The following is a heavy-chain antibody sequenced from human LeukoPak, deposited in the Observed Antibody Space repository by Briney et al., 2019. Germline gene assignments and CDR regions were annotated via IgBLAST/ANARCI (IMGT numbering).Heavy chain of an antibody. CDR2: MNPNTGRT. V-gene: IGHV1-8*01. Sequence: GASVKVSCKASRYTFSSYDINWVREAAGQGLEWMGWMNPNTGRTGFAQKFQGRPTMTRDTSISTAYMELSSLRSEDTAVYYCARLSQTPDYYSSGGYYYLGYWGQGTLVTVSS. D-gene: IGHD3-22*01. J-gene: IGHJ4*02. CDR3: ARLSQTPDYYSSGGYYYLGY. CDR1: RYTFSSYD.